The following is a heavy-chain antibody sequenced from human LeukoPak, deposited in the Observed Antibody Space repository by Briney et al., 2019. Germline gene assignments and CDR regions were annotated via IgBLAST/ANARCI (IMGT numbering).Heavy chain of an antibody. CDR3: ARSSDSIYYYYMDV. D-gene: IGHD4-11*01. V-gene: IGHV4-59*01. J-gene: IGHJ6*03. CDR1: GGSISSYY. Sequence: SEALSLTCTVSGGSISSYYWSWIRQPPGKGLEWIGYIYYSGSTNYNPSLKSRVTISVDTSKNQFSLKLSSVTAADTAVYYCARSSDSIYYYYMDVWGKGTTVTVSS. CDR2: IYYSGST.